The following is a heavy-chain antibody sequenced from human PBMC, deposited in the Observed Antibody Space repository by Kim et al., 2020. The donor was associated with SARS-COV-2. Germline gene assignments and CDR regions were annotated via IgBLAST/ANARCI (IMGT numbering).Heavy chain of an antibody. CDR2: ISGSGGST. J-gene: IGHJ4*02. CDR1: GFIFSNYA. Sequence: GGSLRLSCAASGFIFSNYAMSWVRQAPGKGLEWVSGISGSGGSTYYTDSVKGRFSISRDNSKNTLFLQMNSLRAGDTAVYYCAKDQYYYDSSGYYRVPFDCYYRGQGT. CDR3: AKDQYYYDSSGYYRVPFDCYY. D-gene: IGHD3-22*01. V-gene: IGHV3-23*01.